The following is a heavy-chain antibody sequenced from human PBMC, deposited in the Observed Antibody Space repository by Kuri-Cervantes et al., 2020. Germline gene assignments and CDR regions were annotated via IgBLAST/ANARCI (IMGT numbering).Heavy chain of an antibody. Sequence: SETLTLTCIVSGGSISSSSYYWAWIRHPPGKGVEWSGGINHSGSTNYNPSLKSRVTISVDTSKNQFSLTLSSVTAANTAVYYCARGSPYSSSWYYYYYYMDVWGKGTTVTVSS. J-gene: IGHJ6*03. CDR1: GGSISSSSYY. V-gene: IGHV4-39*07. D-gene: IGHD6-13*01. CDR2: INHSGST. CDR3: ARGSPYSSSWYYYYYYMDV.